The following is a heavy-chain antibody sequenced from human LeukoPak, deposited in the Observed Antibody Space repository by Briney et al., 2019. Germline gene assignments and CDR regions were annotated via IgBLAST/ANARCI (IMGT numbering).Heavy chain of an antibody. D-gene: IGHD4-17*01. Sequence: SQTLSLTCTVSGGSISSGSYYWSWIRQPAGKGLEWIGRIYTSGSTNHNPSLKSRVTISVDTSKNQFSLKLSSVTAADTAVYYCASFTVTTVDYWGQGTLVTVSS. CDR2: IYTSGST. J-gene: IGHJ4*02. CDR1: GGSISSGSYY. CDR3: ASFTVTTVDY. V-gene: IGHV4-61*02.